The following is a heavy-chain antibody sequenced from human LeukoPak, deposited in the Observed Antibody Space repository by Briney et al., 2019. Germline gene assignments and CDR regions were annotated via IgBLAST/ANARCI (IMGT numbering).Heavy chain of an antibody. CDR1: GYSISSGYY. V-gene: IGHV4-38-2*01. J-gene: IGHJ4*02. CDR2: IYHSGST. D-gene: IGHD3-10*01. CDR3: ARQDDEYYYGSGSYFDY. Sequence: SETLSLTCAVSGYSISSGYYWGWLRQPPGKGLEWIGSIYHSGSTYYNPSLKSRVTISVDTSKNQFSLKLSSVTAADTAVYYCARQDDEYYYGSGSYFDYWGQGTLVTVSS.